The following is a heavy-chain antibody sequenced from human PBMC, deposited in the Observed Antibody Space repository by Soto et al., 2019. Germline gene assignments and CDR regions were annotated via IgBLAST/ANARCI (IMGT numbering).Heavy chain of an antibody. V-gene: IGHV3-73*01. CDR3: TSLFGWWSRDAFDI. D-gene: IGHD2-15*01. CDR1: GFTFSGSA. J-gene: IGHJ3*02. Sequence: EVQLVESGGGLVQPGGSLKLSCAASGFTFSGSAMHWVRQASGKGLEWVGRIRSKANSYATAYAASVKGRFTISRDDSKNTAYLQMNSLKTDDTAVYYCTSLFGWWSRDAFDIWGQGTMVTVSS. CDR2: IRSKANSYAT.